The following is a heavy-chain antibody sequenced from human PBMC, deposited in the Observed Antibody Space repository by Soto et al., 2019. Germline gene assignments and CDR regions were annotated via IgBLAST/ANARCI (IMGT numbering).Heavy chain of an antibody. Sequence: QVQLVQSGAEVKKPGASVKVSCKASGYTFTSSDINWVRQATGQGLEWMGWMNPNSGNTGYAQNFQGRITLTRSTSINTAYLELSSLSSDDSAVYYCARGASPWGQGTLVTVSS. CDR3: ARGASP. CDR2: MNPNSGNT. J-gene: IGHJ5*02. V-gene: IGHV1-8*01. CDR1: GYTFTSSD.